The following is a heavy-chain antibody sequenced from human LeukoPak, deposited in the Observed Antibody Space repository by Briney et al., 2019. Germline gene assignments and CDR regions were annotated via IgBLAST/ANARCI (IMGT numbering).Heavy chain of an antibody. J-gene: IGHJ4*02. V-gene: IGHV3-30-3*01. CDR2: ISYDGSNK. D-gene: IGHD1-20*01. CDR1: GFTFSSYA. CDR3: ARDPHISLTGTGFFDY. Sequence: GGSLRLSCAASGFTFSSYAMHWVRQAPGKGLEWVAVISYDGSNKYYADSVKGRFTISRDNSKNTLYLQMNSLRAEDTAVYYCARDPHISLTGTGFFDYWGQGTLVTVSS.